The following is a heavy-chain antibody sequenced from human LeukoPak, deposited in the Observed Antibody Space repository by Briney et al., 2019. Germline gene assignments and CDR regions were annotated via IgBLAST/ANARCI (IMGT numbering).Heavy chain of an antibody. D-gene: IGHD6-13*01. J-gene: IGHJ4*02. Sequence: ASVKVSCKASGYTFTSYYMHWVRQAPGQGLEWMGIINPSGGSTSYAQKFQGRVTMTRDTSTSTVYMELSSLRSEDTAVYYCARDWAIAAAAEYFDYWGQGTLVTVSS. CDR2: INPSGGST. CDR1: GYTFTSYY. CDR3: ARDWAIAAAAEYFDY. V-gene: IGHV1-46*01.